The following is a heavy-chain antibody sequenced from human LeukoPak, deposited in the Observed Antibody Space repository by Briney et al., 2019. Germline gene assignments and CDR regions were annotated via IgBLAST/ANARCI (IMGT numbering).Heavy chain of an antibody. Sequence: GGSLRLSCAASGFTFSNAWMSWVRQAPGKGLEWVANIKEDGSEKYYVDSVKGRFTISRDNAKSSLYLQMNSLRAEDTAVYYCAKRDQSGWSVDHYDYWGQGTLVTVSS. CDR3: AKRDQSGWSVDHYDY. V-gene: IGHV3-7*03. CDR2: IKEDGSEK. J-gene: IGHJ4*02. D-gene: IGHD6-19*01. CDR1: GFTFSNAW.